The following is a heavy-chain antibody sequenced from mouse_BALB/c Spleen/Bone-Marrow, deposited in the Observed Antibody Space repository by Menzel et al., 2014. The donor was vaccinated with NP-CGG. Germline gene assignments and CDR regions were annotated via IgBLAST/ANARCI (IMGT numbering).Heavy chain of an antibody. Sequence: QVQLKESGPGLVAPSQSLSITCTVSGSSLTSYSVHWVRQPPGKGLEWLGVIWAGGSTNYNSALMSRLSISKDNSKSQVFLKMSSLQTDDTAMFYCARDDDSYAMDYWGQGTSVTVSS. J-gene: IGHJ4*01. CDR3: ARDDDSYAMDY. D-gene: IGHD2-3*01. CDR2: IWAGGST. V-gene: IGHV2-9*02. CDR1: GSSLTSYS.